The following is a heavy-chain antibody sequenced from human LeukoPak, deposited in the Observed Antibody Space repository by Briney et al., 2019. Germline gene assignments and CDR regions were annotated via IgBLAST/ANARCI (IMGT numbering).Heavy chain of an antibody. CDR1: GYSFTSYW. V-gene: IGHV5-51*01. J-gene: IGHJ3*02. CDR3: ARHYNSSWYRRDAFDI. D-gene: IGHD6-13*01. Sequence: GESLKISCKGSGYSFTSYWIGWVRQMPGKGLEWMGIIYPGDSDTRYSPSFQGQVTISADKSISTAYLHWSSLKASDTAMYYCARHYNSSWYRRDAFDIWGQGTMVTVSS. CDR2: IYPGDSDT.